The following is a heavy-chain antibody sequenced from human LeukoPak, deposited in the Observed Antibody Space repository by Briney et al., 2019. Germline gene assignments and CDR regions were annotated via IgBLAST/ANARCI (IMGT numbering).Heavy chain of an antibody. CDR3: ARDVRDYYDTRGFDY. D-gene: IGHD3-22*01. Sequence: SETLSLTCAVYGGSFSGDFWSWIRQSPGKGLEWIGEINHGGSTNYNPSLKSRVTMSVDKSKNQFSLKLSSVTAADTAVYYCARDVRDYYDTRGFDYWGQGTLVTVSS. V-gene: IGHV4-34*01. CDR1: GGSFSGDF. CDR2: INHGGST. J-gene: IGHJ4*02.